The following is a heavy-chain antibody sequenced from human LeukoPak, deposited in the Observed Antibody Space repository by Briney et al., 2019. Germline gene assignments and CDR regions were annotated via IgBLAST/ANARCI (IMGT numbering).Heavy chain of an antibody. CDR3: TRDVKGSDAFDI. Sequence: PSETLSLTRTVSGGSISSGGYYWSWIRQHPGKGLEWIGYFYYSGSTYYNPSLKSRVTISIDTSKNQFSLKPTSVTAADTAVYYCTRDVKGSDAFDIWGQGTMVTVSS. V-gene: IGHV4-31*03. J-gene: IGHJ3*02. CDR1: GGSISSGGYY. CDR2: FYYSGST.